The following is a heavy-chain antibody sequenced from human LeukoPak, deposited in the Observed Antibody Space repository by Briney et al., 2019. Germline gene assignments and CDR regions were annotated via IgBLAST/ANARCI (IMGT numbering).Heavy chain of an antibody. D-gene: IGHD2-2*01. V-gene: IGHV1-2*02. CDR1: GYTFTGYY. CDR3: ARGITRYQLLSNY. J-gene: IGHJ4*02. CDR2: INPNSGGT. Sequence: ASVKVSCKASGYTFTGYYMHWVRQAPGQGREWMGWINPNSGGTNYAQKFQGRVTMTRDTSISTAYMELSRLRSDDAAVYYCARGITRYQLLSNYWGQGTLVTVSS.